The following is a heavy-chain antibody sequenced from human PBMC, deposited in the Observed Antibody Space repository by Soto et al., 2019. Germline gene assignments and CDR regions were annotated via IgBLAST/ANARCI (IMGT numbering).Heavy chain of an antibody. CDR3: ARRVTMVRGIPITWFDP. CDR2: IYYSGST. Sequence: PPQTLSLTCTVSGGSIVSRCCCWDWMRQPPRMGLEWIGSIYYSGSTHYNPSLRSRVTISADTSTNQFSLKLSSVTAADTAVYYCARRVTMVRGIPITWFDPWGHGTLVTVS. V-gene: IGHV4-39*01. J-gene: IGHJ5*02. CDR1: GGSIVSRCCC. D-gene: IGHD3-10*01.